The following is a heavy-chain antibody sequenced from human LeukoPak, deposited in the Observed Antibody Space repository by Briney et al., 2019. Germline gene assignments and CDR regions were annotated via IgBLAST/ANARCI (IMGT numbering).Heavy chain of an antibody. V-gene: IGHV3-7*01. CDR1: GFTFSSYW. CDR3: ARGFGSSGFRAHYYYYYMDV. CDR2: IKQDGSEK. Sequence: GGSLRLSCAASGFTFSSYWMSWVRQAPGKGLEWVANIKQDGSEKYYVDSVKGRFTISRDNAKNSLYLQMNSLRAEDTAVYYCARGFGSSGFRAHYYYYYMDVWGKGTTVTVSS. D-gene: IGHD6-19*01. J-gene: IGHJ6*03.